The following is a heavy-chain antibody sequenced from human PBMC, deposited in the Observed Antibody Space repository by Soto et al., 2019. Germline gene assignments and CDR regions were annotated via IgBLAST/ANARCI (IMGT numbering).Heavy chain of an antibody. CDR1: GFTFSSYS. CDR2: ISSSSSTI. V-gene: IGHV3-48*01. CDR3: ARDPPYSSSSGDY. D-gene: IGHD6-6*01. Sequence: GGSLRLYCATSGFTFSSYSMNWVRQAPGKGLEWVSYISSSSSTIYYADSVKGRFTISRDNAKNSLYLQMNSLRAEDTAVYYCARDPPYSSSSGDYWGQGTLVTVSS. J-gene: IGHJ4*02.